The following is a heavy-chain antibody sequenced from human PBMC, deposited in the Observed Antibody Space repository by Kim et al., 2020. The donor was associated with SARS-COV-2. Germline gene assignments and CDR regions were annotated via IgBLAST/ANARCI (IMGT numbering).Heavy chain of an antibody. CDR2: IIPILGIA. D-gene: IGHD2-15*01. V-gene: IGHV1-69*04. Sequence: SVKVSCKASGDTFSSYAISWVRQAPGQGLEWMGRIIPILGIANYAQKFTGRVTISPDKATSTAYMELSSLRAEDTAVYYCARDPQFKLPYCGSGGKYCYCDLWGRGTLVTVSS. CDR3: ARDPQFKLPYCGSGGKYCYCDL. J-gene: IGHJ2*01. CDR1: GDTFSSYA.